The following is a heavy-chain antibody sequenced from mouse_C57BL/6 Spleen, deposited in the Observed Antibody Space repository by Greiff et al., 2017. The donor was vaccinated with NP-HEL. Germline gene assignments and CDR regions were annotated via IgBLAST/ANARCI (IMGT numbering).Heavy chain of an antibody. CDR2: INYDGSST. J-gene: IGHJ4*01. V-gene: IGHV5-16*01. CDR1: GFTFSDYY. D-gene: IGHD2-5*01. Sequence: EVMLVESEGGLVQPGSSMKLSCTASGFTFSDYYMAWVRQVPEKGLEWVANINYDGSSTYYLDSLKSRFIISRDNAKNILYLQMSSLKSEDTATYYCARDVYSNGAMDYWGQGTSVTVSS. CDR3: ARDVYSNGAMDY.